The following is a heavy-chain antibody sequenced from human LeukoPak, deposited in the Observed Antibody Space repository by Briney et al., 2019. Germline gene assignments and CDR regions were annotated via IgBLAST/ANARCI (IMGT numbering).Heavy chain of an antibody. D-gene: IGHD6-6*01. CDR3: ARNLFGSSRQYFVY. CDR1: GYSFTSYW. Sequence: GESLKISCNGSGYSFTSYWIGWVRQMPLKGLEWMGIIYPGDSDTRYGPSFQGQATISSHKSITTPYRQWSSLNAADTALYYSARNLFGSSRQYFVYWGQGTVVSASS. CDR2: IYPGDSDT. J-gene: IGHJ4*02. V-gene: IGHV5-51*01.